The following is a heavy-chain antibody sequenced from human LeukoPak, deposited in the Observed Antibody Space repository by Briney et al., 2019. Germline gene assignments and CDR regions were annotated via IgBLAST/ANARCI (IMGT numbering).Heavy chain of an antibody. CDR3: ARGVPVRYFDY. D-gene: IGHD6-6*01. V-gene: IGHV3-48*03. Sequence: PGGSLRLSCAASGFTFSSYEMNWVRQAPGKGLEWVSYISSSGSTIYYADSVKGRFTISRDNSKNTLYLQMNSLRAEDTAVYYCARGVPVRYFDYWGQGTLVTVSS. J-gene: IGHJ4*02. CDR2: ISSSGSTI. CDR1: GFTFSSYE.